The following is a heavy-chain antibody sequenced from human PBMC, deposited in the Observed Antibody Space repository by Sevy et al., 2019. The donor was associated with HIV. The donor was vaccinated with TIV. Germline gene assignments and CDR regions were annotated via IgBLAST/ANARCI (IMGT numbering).Heavy chain of an antibody. CDR1: GGTFSSYA. D-gene: IGHD6-13*01. CDR3: ARDTAAAGGENWFDP. CDR2: IIPIFGTA. J-gene: IGHJ5*02. V-gene: IGHV1-69*13. Sequence: ASVKVSCKASGGTFSSYAISWVRQAPGQGLEWMGGIIPIFGTANYAQKFQGRVTITGDESTSTAYMELSSLRSEDTAVYYCARDTAAAGGENWFDPWGQGTLVTVSS.